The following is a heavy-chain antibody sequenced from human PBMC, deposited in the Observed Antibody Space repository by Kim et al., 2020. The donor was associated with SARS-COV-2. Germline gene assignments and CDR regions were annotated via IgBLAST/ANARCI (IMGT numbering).Heavy chain of an antibody. D-gene: IGHD2-2*01. J-gene: IGHJ3*02. CDR1: GYTFTSYG. CDR3: ARDDSCSSTSCYDAFDI. Sequence: ASVKVSCKASGYTFTSYGISWVRQAPGQGLEWMGWISAYNGNTNYAQKLQGRVTMTTDTSTSTAYMELRSLRSDDTAVYYCARDDSCSSTSCYDAFDIWGQGTMVTGSS. V-gene: IGHV1-18*01. CDR2: ISAYNGNT.